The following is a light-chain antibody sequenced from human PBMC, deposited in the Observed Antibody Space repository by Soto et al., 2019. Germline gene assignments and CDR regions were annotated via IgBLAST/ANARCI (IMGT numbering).Light chain of an antibody. CDR2: GAS. CDR1: QSVASN. V-gene: IGKV3-15*01. CDR3: QQYNNWPLT. Sequence: KVMTQSPATLSVSPGERATLSCRAGQSVASNLAWYQQKPGQAPRLLIYGASTRAAGIPGRFSGSGSGTEFTLTISSMQSEDFALYYCQQYNNWPLTFGGGTKVDIK. J-gene: IGKJ4*01.